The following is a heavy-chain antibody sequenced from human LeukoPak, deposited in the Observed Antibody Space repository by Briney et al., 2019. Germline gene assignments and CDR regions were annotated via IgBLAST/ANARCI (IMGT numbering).Heavy chain of an antibody. CDR2: IDSTSTYI. J-gene: IGHJ4*02. D-gene: IGHD6-25*01. CDR1: GFTFSGYE. CDR3: VAAAGYYFDY. Sequence: GGSLRLSCAASGFTFSGYEMNWVRQAPGKGLEWVPSIDSTSTYIFYADSLKGRVTISRDNAKNSLILHMNSLRAEDTAVYYCVAAAGYYFDYWGQGTLVTVSS. V-gene: IGHV3-21*01.